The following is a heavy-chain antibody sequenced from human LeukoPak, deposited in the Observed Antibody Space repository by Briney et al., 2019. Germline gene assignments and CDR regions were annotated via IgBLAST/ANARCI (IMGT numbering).Heavy chain of an antibody. CDR2: IYYSGST. CDR1: GGSISSGGYS. V-gene: IGHV4-61*08. D-gene: IGHD3-10*01. Sequence: PSQTLSLTCAVSGGSISSGGYSWSWIRQPPGKGLEWIGYIYYSGSTNYNPSLKSRVTISVDTSKNQFSLKLSSVTAADTTVYYCARGGADYGSGSYYNRDHYYYYYYMDVWGKGTTVTVSS. CDR3: ARGGADYGSGSYYNRDHYYYYYYMDV. J-gene: IGHJ6*03.